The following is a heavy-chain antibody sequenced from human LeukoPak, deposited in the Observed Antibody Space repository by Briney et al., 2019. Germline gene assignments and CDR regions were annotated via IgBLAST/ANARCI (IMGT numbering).Heavy chain of an antibody. V-gene: IGHV4-59*01. CDR1: GGSISSYY. Sequence: SETLSLTCTVSGGSISSYYWSWIRQPPGKGLEWIGYTYYSGSTNYNPSLKSRVTISVDTSKNQFSLKLSSVTAADTAVYYCASHPASDPGAFDPWGQGTPVTVSS. D-gene: IGHD4/OR15-4a*01. CDR2: TYYSGST. J-gene: IGHJ5*02. CDR3: ASHPASDPGAFDP.